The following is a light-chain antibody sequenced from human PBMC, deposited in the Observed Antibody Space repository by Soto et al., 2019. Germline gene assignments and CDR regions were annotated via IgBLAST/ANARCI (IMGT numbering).Light chain of an antibody. CDR3: QQYAGSLSWT. J-gene: IGKJ1*01. Sequence: EIVMTQSPTILSVSPGERATLSCRASQSVSSNLAWYQQKPGQAPRIIIFGASGRATGIPDRFSGSGSGTDFTLTISRLEPEDFAVYYCQQYAGSLSWTFGQGTKVDIK. V-gene: IGKV3-20*01. CDR2: GAS. CDR1: QSVSSN.